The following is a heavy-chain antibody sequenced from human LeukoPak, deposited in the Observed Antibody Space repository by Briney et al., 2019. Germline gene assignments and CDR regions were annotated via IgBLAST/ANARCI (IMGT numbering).Heavy chain of an antibody. Sequence: GGSLRLSCAASGFTFSSYAMSWVRQAPGKGLEWVSAISGSGGSTYYADSVKGRFTISRDNSKNTLYLQMNSLRAEDTAVYYCAKGNHEYYDFWSGYHFDYWGQGIPVTVSS. D-gene: IGHD3-3*01. V-gene: IGHV3-23*01. J-gene: IGHJ4*02. CDR1: GFTFSSYA. CDR2: ISGSGGST. CDR3: AKGNHEYYDFWSGYHFDY.